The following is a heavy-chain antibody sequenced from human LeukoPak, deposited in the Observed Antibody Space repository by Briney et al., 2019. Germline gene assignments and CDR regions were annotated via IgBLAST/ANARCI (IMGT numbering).Heavy chain of an antibody. V-gene: IGHV4-59*01. CDR1: GGSISSYY. CDR2: ISYSGST. Sequence: SETLSLTCTVSGGSISSYYWNWIRQPPGKGLEWIGSISYSGSTNNNPSLESRVTISVDTSKNQISLKLSSVTAADTTVYYCARAPERWYSYGSYTFYYMDVWGKGTTVTVSS. D-gene: IGHD5-18*01. CDR3: ARAPERWYSYGSYTFYYMDV. J-gene: IGHJ6*03.